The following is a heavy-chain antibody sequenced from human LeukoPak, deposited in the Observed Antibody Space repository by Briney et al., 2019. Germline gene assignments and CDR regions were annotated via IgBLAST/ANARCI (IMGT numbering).Heavy chain of an antibody. V-gene: IGHV4-34*01. CDR3: ARHPGGLGRIWFGGLSNWFDP. CDR1: GGSISSDY. J-gene: IGHJ5*02. CDR2: INHSGST. Sequence: SETLSLTCTVSGGSISSDYWSWIRQPDGKGLEWIGEINHSGSTNYNPSLKSRVTISVDTSKNQFSLKLSSVTAADTAVYYCARHPGGLGRIWFGGLSNWFDPWGQGTLVTVSS. D-gene: IGHD3-10*01.